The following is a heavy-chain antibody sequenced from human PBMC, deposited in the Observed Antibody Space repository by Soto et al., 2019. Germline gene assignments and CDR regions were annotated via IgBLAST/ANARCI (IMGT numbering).Heavy chain of an antibody. CDR3: ARDLYDYYDSSGMNSKWFDP. CDR2: ISAYNGNT. D-gene: IGHD3-22*01. CDR1: GYTFTSYG. Sequence: ASVKVSCKASGYTFTSYGISWVRQAPGQGLEWMGWISAYNGNTNYAQKLQGRVTMTTDTSTSTAYMELRSLRSDDTAVCYCARDLYDYYDSSGMNSKWFDPWGEGTQVTVSS. V-gene: IGHV1-18*01. J-gene: IGHJ5*02.